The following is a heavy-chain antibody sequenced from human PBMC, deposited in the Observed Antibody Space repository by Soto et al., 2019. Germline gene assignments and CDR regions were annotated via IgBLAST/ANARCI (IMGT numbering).Heavy chain of an antibody. V-gene: IGHV3-23*05. Sequence: GGSLRLSCAASGFTFSSSAMSWVREAPGKGLEWVSGIDSSGERAQYADSVKGRFTISRDNSRNTLDLQMNSLRVDDTAVYFFAKNCWSGLPLGGFWGQGALVTVSS. D-gene: IGHD3-3*01. CDR1: GFTFSSSA. CDR3: AKNCWSGLPLGGF. J-gene: IGHJ4*02. CDR2: IDSSGERA.